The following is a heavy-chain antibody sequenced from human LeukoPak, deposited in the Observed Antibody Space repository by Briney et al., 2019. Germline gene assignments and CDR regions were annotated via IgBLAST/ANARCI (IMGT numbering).Heavy chain of an antibody. V-gene: IGHV3-30-3*01. CDR2: ISYDGSNK. D-gene: IGHD4-17*01. CDR3: ARDRDYGYNWFDP. CDR1: GFTFSSYA. Sequence: PGGSLRLSCAASGFTFSSYAMHWVRQAPGKGLEWVAVISYDGSNKYYADSVKGRFTISRDNSKNTLYLQMNSLRAEDTAVYYCARDRDYGYNWFDPWGQGTLVTVSS. J-gene: IGHJ5*02.